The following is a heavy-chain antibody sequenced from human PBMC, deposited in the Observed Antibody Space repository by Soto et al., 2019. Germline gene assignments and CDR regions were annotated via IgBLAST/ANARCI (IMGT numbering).Heavy chain of an antibody. CDR2: FDPEDGET. V-gene: IGHV1-24*01. D-gene: IGHD3-9*01. J-gene: IGHJ5*02. Sequence: ASVKVSCKASGYTLTELAMHWVRQAPGKGLEWMGGFDPEDGETIYAQKFQGGVTMTEDTSTDTAYMELSSLRSEDTAVYYCATTTIFSPYWFYAWGQGTLVTVSS. CDR3: ATTTIFSPYWFYA. CDR1: GYTLTELA.